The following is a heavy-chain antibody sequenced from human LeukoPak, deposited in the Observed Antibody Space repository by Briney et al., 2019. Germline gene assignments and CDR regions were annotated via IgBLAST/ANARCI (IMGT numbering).Heavy chain of an antibody. CDR2: IYYSGST. D-gene: IGHD3-10*01. Sequence: SETLSLTCTVSGGSISSSSYYWGWIRQPPGKGLEWIGSIYYSGSTYYNPSLKSRVTISVDTSKNQFSLKLSSVTAADTAVYYCARIFAGFGELLYDYWGQGTLVTVSS. J-gene: IGHJ4*02. V-gene: IGHV4-39*07. CDR1: GGSISSSSYY. CDR3: ARIFAGFGELLYDY.